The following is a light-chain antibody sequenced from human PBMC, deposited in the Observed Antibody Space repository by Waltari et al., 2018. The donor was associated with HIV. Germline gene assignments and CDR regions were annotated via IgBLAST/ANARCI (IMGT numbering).Light chain of an antibody. J-gene: IGLJ2*01. V-gene: IGLV10-54*01. CDR2: RNN. Sequence: QAGLTQPPSVSKGLRQTATLTCTGNSNNVGNQGAAWLQQHQGHPPKLLSYRNNNRPSGISARFSASRSGNTASLTITGLQPEDEADYYCAAWDSSLSVVVFGGGTKLTVL. CDR1: SNNVGNQG. CDR3: AAWDSSLSVVV.